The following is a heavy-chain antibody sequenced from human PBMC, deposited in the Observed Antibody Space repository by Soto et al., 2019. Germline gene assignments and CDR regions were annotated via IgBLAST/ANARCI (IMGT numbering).Heavy chain of an antibody. Sequence: SVKVSCKASGGTFSSDSFSWVRQAPGQGLEWMGGIIPMFDTPIYAQKLQGRVIVTRDTSTSTAYMELRSLISDDTAVYYCARGRYGDYWGQGALVTVSS. CDR2: IIPMFDTP. D-gene: IGHD1-1*01. J-gene: IGHJ4*02. CDR3: ARGRYGDY. V-gene: IGHV1-69*05. CDR1: GGTFSSDS.